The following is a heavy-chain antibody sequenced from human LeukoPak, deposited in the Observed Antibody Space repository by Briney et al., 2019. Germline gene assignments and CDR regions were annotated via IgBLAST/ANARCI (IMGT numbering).Heavy chain of an antibody. CDR1: GGTFSSYA. J-gene: IGHJ4*02. CDR2: IIPIFGTA. CDR3: ARAYYYGSSGYLWYFDY. Sequence: SVKVSCKASGGTFSSYAISWVRQAPGQGLEWMGGIIPIFGTANYAQKFQGRVTITTDESTSTAYMELSSLRSEDTAVYYCARAYYYGSSGYLWYFDYWGQGTLVTVSS. V-gene: IGHV1-69*05. D-gene: IGHD3-22*01.